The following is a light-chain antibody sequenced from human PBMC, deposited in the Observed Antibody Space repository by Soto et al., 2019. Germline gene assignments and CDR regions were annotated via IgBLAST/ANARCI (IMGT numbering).Light chain of an antibody. CDR1: QILVHSDGIAY. Sequence: DFVMTHSPLSLPFTLVQPASISCSXNQILVHSDGIAYLSWLHQRPGQPPRLLIYQISKRLSGVPDRFSGSGAGTSFTLKISRVEAQDVGIYFCMQSLQLRTFGQGTKVDIK. V-gene: IGKV2-24*01. CDR3: MQSLQLRT. CDR2: QIS. J-gene: IGKJ1*01.